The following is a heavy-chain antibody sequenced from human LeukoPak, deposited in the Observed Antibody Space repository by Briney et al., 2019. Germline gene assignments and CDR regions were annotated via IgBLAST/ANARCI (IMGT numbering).Heavy chain of an antibody. Sequence: GGSLRLSCAASGFTVSGNYMSWVRQAPGKGLELVSVIYSGGSTYYADSVKGRFTISRDNSKNTLYLQMNSLRAEDTAVYYCARDGVAGLVPFDYWGQGTLVTVSS. CDR3: ARDGVAGLVPFDY. V-gene: IGHV3-53*01. J-gene: IGHJ4*02. D-gene: IGHD6-19*01. CDR2: IYSGGST. CDR1: GFTVSGNY.